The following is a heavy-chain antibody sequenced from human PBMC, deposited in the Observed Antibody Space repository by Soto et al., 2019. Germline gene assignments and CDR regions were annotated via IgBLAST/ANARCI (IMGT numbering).Heavy chain of an antibody. CDR3: AKPAVAGTTAINFDFDY. D-gene: IGHD6-19*01. V-gene: IGHV3-23*01. Sequence: GGSLRLSCAASGFIFSNYAMSWARQAPGKGLEWVSGISGGGGSVYSADSMRGRFFISRDNSKNALYLQINSLRAEDTAVYYCAKPAVAGTTAINFDFDYWGQGTMVTVSS. CDR2: ISGGGGSV. CDR1: GFIFSNYA. J-gene: IGHJ4*02.